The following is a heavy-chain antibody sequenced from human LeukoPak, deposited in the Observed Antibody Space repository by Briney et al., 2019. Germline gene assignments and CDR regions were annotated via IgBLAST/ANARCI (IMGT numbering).Heavy chain of an antibody. CDR3: ARAQRRKLDPYYYYGMDV. Sequence: GGSLRLSCAASGFTFSSYAMHWVRKAPGKGLERVAVISYDGSNKYYADSVKGRFTISRDNSKNTLYLQMNSLRAEDTAVYYCARAQRRKLDPYYYYGMDVWGQGTTVTVSS. CDR1: GFTFSSYA. CDR2: ISYDGSNK. J-gene: IGHJ6*02. V-gene: IGHV3-30-3*01. D-gene: IGHD1-1*01.